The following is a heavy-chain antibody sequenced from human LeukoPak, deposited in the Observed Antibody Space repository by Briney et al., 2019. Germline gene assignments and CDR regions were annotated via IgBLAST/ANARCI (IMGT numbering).Heavy chain of an antibody. J-gene: IGHJ3*02. Sequence: GGSLRLSCAASGFTFNICSMNWVRQAPGKGLEWVSSISGTSNYIYYADSVKGRFTISRDNAKNSLYLHMNSLRAEDTAVYYCVRGLQLWYPGDAFDIWGQGTMVTVSS. CDR2: ISGTSNYI. CDR1: GFTFNICS. D-gene: IGHD5-18*01. V-gene: IGHV3-21*01. CDR3: VRGLQLWYPGDAFDI.